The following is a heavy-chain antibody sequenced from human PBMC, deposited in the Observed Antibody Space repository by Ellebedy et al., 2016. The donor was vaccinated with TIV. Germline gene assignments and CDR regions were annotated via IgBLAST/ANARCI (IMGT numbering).Heavy chain of an antibody. V-gene: IGHV3-23*01. CDR3: GRDTVTGNGRWDWLDP. Sequence: GESLKISCAASGFTFSHYAMAWVRQAPGKGLEWVSSIINTGGTTYYADSVKGRFTISRDNSRNTLYLQMNSLRADDSAIYYCGRDTVTGNGRWDWLDPWGRGGLVTVSS. D-gene: IGHD2-21*02. CDR1: GFTFSHYA. CDR2: IINTGGTT. J-gene: IGHJ5*02.